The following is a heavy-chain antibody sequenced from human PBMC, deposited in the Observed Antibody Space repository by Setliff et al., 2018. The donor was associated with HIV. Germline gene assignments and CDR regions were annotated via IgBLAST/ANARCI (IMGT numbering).Heavy chain of an antibody. CDR2: IYNSWNS. Sequence: PSETLSLTCNVSGDPISNHYWNWIRQPPGKGLEWIATIYNSWNSVSNPSLKSRVTISIDTSKNHFSLTLNSVTAADSAVYYCARVEAKVRGATYGMDVWGQGTTVTVSS. CDR1: GDPISNHY. CDR3: ARVEAKVRGATYGMDV. D-gene: IGHD3-10*01. V-gene: IGHV4-59*11. J-gene: IGHJ6*02.